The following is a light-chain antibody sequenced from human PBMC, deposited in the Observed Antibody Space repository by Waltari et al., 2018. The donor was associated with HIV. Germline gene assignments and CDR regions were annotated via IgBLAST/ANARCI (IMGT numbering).Light chain of an antibody. Sequence: QSVLTQPPSASGTPGQRVTISCSGSSSHIGSNTVNWYQQLPGTAPKLLIYSNKQRPSGVPDRFSGSKSGTSASLAISGLQSEDEADYYCAAWDDSLNALFGGGTKLTVL. CDR3: AAWDDSLNAL. CDR2: SNK. CDR1: SSHIGSNT. J-gene: IGLJ2*01. V-gene: IGLV1-44*01.